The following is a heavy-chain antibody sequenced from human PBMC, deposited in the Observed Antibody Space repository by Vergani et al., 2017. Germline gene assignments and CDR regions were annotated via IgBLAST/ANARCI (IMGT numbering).Heavy chain of an antibody. CDR1: GYSISSGYY. CDR3: ETFYRGGDANLFDP. D-gene: IGHD2-21*02. CDR2: IYHSGST. J-gene: IGHJ5*02. Sequence: QVQLQESGPGLVKPSETLSLTCAVSGYSISSGYYWGWLRQPPGKGLEWIGSIYHSGSTYYNPSLKNRVTISVDTSKTQFSLMLSSVTAADTAVYYCETFYRGGDANLFDPWGQGTLVTVSS. V-gene: IGHV4-38-2*01.